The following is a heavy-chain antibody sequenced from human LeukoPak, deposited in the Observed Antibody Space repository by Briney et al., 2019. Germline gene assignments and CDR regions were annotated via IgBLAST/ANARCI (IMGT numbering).Heavy chain of an antibody. D-gene: IGHD5-24*01. CDR1: GGSCDDYY. CDR3: ARGRDRSKAGDH. J-gene: IGHJ4*02. CDR2: IHPSGIF. V-gene: IGHV4-34*01. Sequence: QPSETLSLTCDVYGGSCDDYYCSWIRQPPGKGREWIGEIHPSGIFYYNSSLMSRVTISIDTSKSQFSLRLTSVTAADTAFYYCARGRDRSKAGDHWGQGSLVTVSS.